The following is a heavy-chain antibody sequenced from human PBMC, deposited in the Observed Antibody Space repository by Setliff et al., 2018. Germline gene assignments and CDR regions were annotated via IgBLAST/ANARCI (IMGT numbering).Heavy chain of an antibody. CDR3: ATLTGDRGVDY. V-gene: IGHV4-59*11. D-gene: IGHD7-27*01. Sequence: SETLSLTCTVSGGSISSQDWSWTRQPPGKGLEWIGYVYSSGITNYNPSLKSRVTMSVDTSKNQFSLKLSSVTAADTAVYYCATLTGDRGVDYWGQGRLVTVSS. CDR2: VYSSGIT. CDR1: GGSISSQD. J-gene: IGHJ4*02.